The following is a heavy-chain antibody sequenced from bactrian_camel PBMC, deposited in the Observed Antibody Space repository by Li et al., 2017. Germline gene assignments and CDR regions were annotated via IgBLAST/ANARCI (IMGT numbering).Heavy chain of an antibody. V-gene: IGHV3S1*01. Sequence: HVQLVESGGGSVQPGGSLRLSCEAPGYTASAYCLAWFRQRLGQAREGVAGIGTDGVSRVADSVKGRFTISKDNAKTGNRLYLEMNNVKPEDTAMYYCATDLPPVRLWTWDYWGQGTQVTVS. CDR1: GYTASAYC. J-gene: IGHJ4*01. CDR2: IGTDGVSR. D-gene: IGHD3*01. CDR3: ATDLPPVRLWTWDY.